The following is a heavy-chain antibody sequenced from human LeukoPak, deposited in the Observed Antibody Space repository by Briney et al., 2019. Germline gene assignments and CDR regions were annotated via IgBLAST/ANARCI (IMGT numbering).Heavy chain of an antibody. D-gene: IGHD1-26*01. J-gene: IGHJ4*02. CDR1: GFTFSSYW. Sequence: PGGSLRLSCAASGFTFSSYWMHWLRQAQGKGLEWVSLIREDGRTTYYANSVKGRFAVSRDNSKKSLYLQMSSLRTEDTALYYCAKTRRSGTEYGDFDHWGQGTLVTVSS. CDR2: IREDGRTT. V-gene: IGHV3-43*02. CDR3: AKTRRSGTEYGDFDH.